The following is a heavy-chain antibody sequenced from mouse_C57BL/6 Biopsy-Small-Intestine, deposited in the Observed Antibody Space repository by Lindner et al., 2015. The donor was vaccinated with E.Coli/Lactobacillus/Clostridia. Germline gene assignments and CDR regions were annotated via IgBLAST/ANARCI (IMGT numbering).Heavy chain of an antibody. CDR1: GYTFTSYW. D-gene: IGHD2-12*01. Sequence: VQLQESGTVLARPGASVKMSCKTSGYTFTSYWMHWVKQRPGQGLEWIGAIYPGDSDTTYNQKFKGKAKLTAVTSASTAYMELSSLTNEDSAVYYCTREDYSTHFDYWGQGTTLTVSS. CDR2: IYPGDSDT. CDR3: TREDYSTHFDY. V-gene: IGHV1-5*01. J-gene: IGHJ2*01.